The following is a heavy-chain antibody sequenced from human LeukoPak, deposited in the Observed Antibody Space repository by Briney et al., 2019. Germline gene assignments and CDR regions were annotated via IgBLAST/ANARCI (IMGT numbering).Heavy chain of an antibody. Sequence: SGTSLRLSCAASGFTFSNYAMRWVRQAPGKGLEWVSAITGSDGTTYYADSVEGRFTISRDNSKNTLYLQMNSLRVEDTAVYYCAQWGNYDILTGYYVSDYWGQGTLVTVSS. J-gene: IGHJ4*02. D-gene: IGHD3-9*01. CDR3: AQWGNYDILTGYYVSDY. CDR1: GFTFSNYA. CDR2: ITGSDGTT. V-gene: IGHV3-23*01.